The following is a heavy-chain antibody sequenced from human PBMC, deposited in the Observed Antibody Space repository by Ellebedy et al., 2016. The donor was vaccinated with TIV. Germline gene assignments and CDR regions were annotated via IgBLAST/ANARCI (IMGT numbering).Heavy chain of an antibody. CDR3: VRSRQQLVHDAFDV. CDR2: ISGSGDTT. D-gene: IGHD4-11*01. V-gene: IGHV3-23*01. J-gene: IGHJ3*01. CDR1: GFTFSSYV. Sequence: GESLKISXAASGFTFSSYVMSWVRQAPGKGLEWVSGISGSGDTTYYADSVKGRFTMSRDRFTNSLYLQMNGLRAEDTAVYYCVRSRQQLVHDAFDVWGQGTMVNVSS.